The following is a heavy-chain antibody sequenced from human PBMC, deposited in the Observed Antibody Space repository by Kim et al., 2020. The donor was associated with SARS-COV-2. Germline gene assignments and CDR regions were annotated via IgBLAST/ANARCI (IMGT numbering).Heavy chain of an antibody. J-gene: IGHJ6*03. CDR3: ARVHDSSGYYMDV. Sequence: AESVKGRFTISRDNSKNTLYLQMNSLRAEDTDVYYCARVHDSSGYYMDVWGQGTTVTVSS. V-gene: IGHV3-33*01. D-gene: IGHD3-22*01.